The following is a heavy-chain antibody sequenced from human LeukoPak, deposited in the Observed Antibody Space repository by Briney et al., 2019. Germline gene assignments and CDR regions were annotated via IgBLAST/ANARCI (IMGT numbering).Heavy chain of an antibody. J-gene: IGHJ4*02. CDR2: ISSTSNYI. CDR3: ASRVGDGYNSGYH. D-gene: IGHD5-24*01. V-gene: IGHV3-21*01. CDR1: GFTFSSYS. Sequence: PGGSLRLSCEVSGFTFSSYSMNWVRQAPGKGLEWVSFISSTSNYIYYADSVKGRFTISRDNAKNSLYLQMNSLRAEDTAVYYCASRVGDGYNSGYHWGQGTLVTVSS.